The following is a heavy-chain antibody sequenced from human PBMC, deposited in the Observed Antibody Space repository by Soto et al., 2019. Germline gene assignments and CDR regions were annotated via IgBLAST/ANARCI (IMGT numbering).Heavy chain of an antibody. V-gene: IGHV3-33*01. D-gene: IGHD6-13*01. CDR1: GFTFSSYG. Sequence: GGSLRLSCAASGFTFSSYGMHWVRQAPGKGLEWVAVIWYDGSNKYYADSVKGRFTISRDNSKNTLYLQMNSLRAEDTAVYYCAREAPSKAAAAFDYWGQGTLVTVSS. CDR3: AREAPSKAAAAFDY. J-gene: IGHJ4*02. CDR2: IWYDGSNK.